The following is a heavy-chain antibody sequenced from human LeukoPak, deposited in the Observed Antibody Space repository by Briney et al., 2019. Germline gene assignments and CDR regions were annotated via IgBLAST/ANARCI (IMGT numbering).Heavy chain of an antibody. V-gene: IGHV4-59*08. CDR1: GGSISSYY. CDR3: ARSRGGWYYFDY. Sequence: IPSETLSLTCTVSGGSISSYYWSWIRQPPGKGLEWIGYIYYSGSTNYNPSLKSRVTISVDTSKNQFSLKLSSVTAADTAVYYCARSRGGWYYFDYWGQGTLVTVSS. CDR2: IYYSGST. D-gene: IGHD6-19*01. J-gene: IGHJ4*02.